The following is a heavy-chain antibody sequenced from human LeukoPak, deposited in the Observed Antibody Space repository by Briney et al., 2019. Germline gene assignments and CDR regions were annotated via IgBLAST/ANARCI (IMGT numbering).Heavy chain of an antibody. CDR1: GGSISSSNW. J-gene: IGHJ3*02. V-gene: IGHV4-4*02. CDR3: ARGTARGVDGSGSYDAFDI. CDR2: IYHSGST. Sequence: PSETLSLTCAVSGGSISSSNWWSWVRQPPGKGLEWIGEIYHSGSTNYNPSLKSRVTISVDKSKNQFSLKLSSVTAADTAVYYCARGTARGVDGSGSYDAFDIWGQGTMVTVSS. D-gene: IGHD3-10*01.